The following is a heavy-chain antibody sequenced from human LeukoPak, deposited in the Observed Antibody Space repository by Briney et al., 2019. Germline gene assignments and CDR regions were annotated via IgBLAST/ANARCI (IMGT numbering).Heavy chain of an antibody. CDR3: ARGLVAATHRY. J-gene: IGHJ4*02. CDR1: GFTFSSYE. V-gene: IGHV3-48*03. Sequence: GGSLRLSCAASGFTFSSYEMNWVRQAPGKGLEWVSYISSSGSTIYYAYSVKERFTISRDNAKNSLYLQMNSLRAEDTAVYYCARGLVAATHRYWGQGTLVTVSS. CDR2: ISSSGSTI. D-gene: IGHD2-15*01.